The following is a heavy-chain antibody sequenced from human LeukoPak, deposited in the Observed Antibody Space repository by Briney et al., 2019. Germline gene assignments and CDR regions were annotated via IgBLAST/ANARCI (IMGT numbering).Heavy chain of an antibody. D-gene: IGHD3-10*01. J-gene: IGHJ6*03. V-gene: IGHV3-23*01. CDR2: ISGSGGST. CDR3: ARASLGGAINYYYMDV. Sequence: GGSLRLSCAASGFTFSSYAMSWVRQAPGKGLEWVSAISGSGGSTYYADSVKGRFTISRDNSKNTLYLQMNSLRAEDTAVYYCARASLGGAINYYYMDVWGKGTTVTVSS. CDR1: GFTFSSYA.